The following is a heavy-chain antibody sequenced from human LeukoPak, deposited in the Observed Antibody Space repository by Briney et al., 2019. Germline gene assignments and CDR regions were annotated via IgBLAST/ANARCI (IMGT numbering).Heavy chain of an antibody. D-gene: IGHD4-11*01. CDR2: IYSGGST. CDR3: ARDSVYYFDY. CDR1: GFTVSSNY. Sequence: PGRSLRLSCAASGFTVSSNYMSWVRQAPGKGLEWVSVIYSGGSTYYADSVKGRFTISRVNSKNTLYLQMNSLRAEDTAVYYCARDSVYYFDYWGQGTLVTVSS. J-gene: IGHJ4*02. V-gene: IGHV3-53*01.